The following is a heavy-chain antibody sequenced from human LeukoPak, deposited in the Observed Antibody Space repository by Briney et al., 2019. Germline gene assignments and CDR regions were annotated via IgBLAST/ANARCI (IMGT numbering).Heavy chain of an antibody. V-gene: IGHV1-2*06. CDR3: ARDPWGGDIVVPAAIHDP. J-gene: IGHJ5*02. CDR1: GYTFTDYY. CDR2: INPNSGGT. Sequence: ASVKASCKGSGYTFTDYYIHWVRQAPGQGLEWMGRINPNSGGTNYAQQFQGRVTMTRDTSINTAYMELSRLRSDDTAVYYCARDPWGGDIVVPAAIHDPWGQGTLVIVSS. D-gene: IGHD2-2*01.